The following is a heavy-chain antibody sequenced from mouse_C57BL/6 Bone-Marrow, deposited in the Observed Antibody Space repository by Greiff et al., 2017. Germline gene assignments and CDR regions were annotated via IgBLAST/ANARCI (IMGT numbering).Heavy chain of an antibody. D-gene: IGHD2-4*01. Sequence: QVQLQQPGAELVKPGASVKLSCKASGYTFTSYWMHWVKQRPGRGLEWIGRIDPNSGGTKYNEKFKSKATLTVDQPSSTAYMHLSSLTPEDSAVYYCAKNYDRGYFDYWGQGTTLTVSS. CDR2: IDPNSGGT. CDR1: GYTFTSYW. J-gene: IGHJ2*01. CDR3: AKNYDRGYFDY. V-gene: IGHV1-72*01.